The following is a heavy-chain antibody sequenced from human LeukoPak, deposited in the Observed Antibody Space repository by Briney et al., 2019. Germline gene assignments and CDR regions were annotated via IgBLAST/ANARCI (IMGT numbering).Heavy chain of an antibody. V-gene: IGHV4-59*08. CDR2: ICYSGGT. CDR1: GGSISSYY. Sequence: SETLSLTCSVSGGSISSYYWSWLRQPPGKGLEWIGYICYSGGTKYNPSLKSRVTISVDTSKNRFSLSLSSVTAADTAVYYCATIESRDNYWGQGTLVIVSS. CDR3: ATIESRDNY. D-gene: IGHD2-15*01. J-gene: IGHJ4*02.